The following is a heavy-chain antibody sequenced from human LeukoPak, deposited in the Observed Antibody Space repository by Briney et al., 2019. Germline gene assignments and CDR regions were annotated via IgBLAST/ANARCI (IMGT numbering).Heavy chain of an antibody. Sequence: GGSLRLSCAASGFTLTSYCMHWGRQAPGKGLEWLAVISSDGSNKYYAHSVKGRFTISRDNSKDTLYLQLTSLRAEDTAVYFCARASGSFDYWGQGTLVSVSS. D-gene: IGHD1-26*01. CDR1: GFTLTSYC. CDR2: ISSDGSNK. CDR3: ARASGSFDY. J-gene: IGHJ4*02. V-gene: IGHV3-33*01.